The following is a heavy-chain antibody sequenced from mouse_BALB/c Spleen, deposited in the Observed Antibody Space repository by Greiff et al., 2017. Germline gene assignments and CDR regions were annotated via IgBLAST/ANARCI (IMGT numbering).Heavy chain of an antibody. V-gene: IGHV1-69*02. Sequence: QVQLQQPGAELVRPGASVKLSCKASGYTFTSYWINWVKQRPGQGLEWIGNIYPSDSYTNYNQKFKDKATLTVDKSSSTAYMQLSSPTSEDSAVYYCTREGAPTDYWGQGTTLTVSS. J-gene: IGHJ2*01. CDR1: GYTFTSYW. CDR2: IYPSDSYT. CDR3: TREGAPTDY.